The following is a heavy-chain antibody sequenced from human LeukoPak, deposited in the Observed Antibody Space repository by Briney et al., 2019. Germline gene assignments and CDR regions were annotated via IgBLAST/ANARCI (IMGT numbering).Heavy chain of an antibody. J-gene: IGHJ5*02. CDR3: ARGRTRYQLLNWFDP. D-gene: IGHD2-2*01. V-gene: IGHV1-69*05. CDR1: GGTFSSYA. CDR2: IIPIFGTA. Sequence: GASVKVSCKASGGTFSSYAISWVRQAPGQGLEWMGGIIPIFGTANYAQKFQGRVTITTDESTSTAYMELSSLRSEDTAVYYCARGRTRYQLLNWFDPWGQGTLVTVSS.